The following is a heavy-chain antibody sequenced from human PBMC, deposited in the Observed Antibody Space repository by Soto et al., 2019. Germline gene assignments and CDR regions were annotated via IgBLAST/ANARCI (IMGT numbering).Heavy chain of an antibody. J-gene: IGHJ6*02. D-gene: IGHD6-19*01. V-gene: IGHV3-49*03. Sequence: PGGSLRLSCTASGFTFGDHTMSWFRQAPGKGLEWVGFIRSRAYGGTTEYAASVKGRFTISRDDSKSIAYLQMNSLKSEDTAVYYCTRAPSSGWASVLDYNNYGMDVWGQGTTVTVSS. CDR2: IRSRAYGGTT. CDR1: GFTFGDHT. CDR3: TRAPSSGWASVLDYNNYGMDV.